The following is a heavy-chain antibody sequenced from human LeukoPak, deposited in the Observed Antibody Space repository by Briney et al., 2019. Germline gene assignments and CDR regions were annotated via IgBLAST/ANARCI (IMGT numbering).Heavy chain of an antibody. Sequence: ASVKVSCKASGYTFTGYYTHWVRQAPGQGLEWMGWINPNSGGTNYAQKFQGRVTMTRDTSISTAYMELSRLRSDDTAVYYCASLAGDSSSSVPDYWGQGTLVTVSS. CDR1: GYTFTGYY. D-gene: IGHD6-6*01. J-gene: IGHJ4*02. CDR2: INPNSGGT. CDR3: ASLAGDSSSSVPDY. V-gene: IGHV1-2*02.